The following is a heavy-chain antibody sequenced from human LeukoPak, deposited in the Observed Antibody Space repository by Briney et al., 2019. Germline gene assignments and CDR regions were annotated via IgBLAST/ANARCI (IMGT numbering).Heavy chain of an antibody. Sequence: PSGTLSLTCAVSGGSISSSNWWSWVRQPPGKGXXXXGXISXXXXXXXXPSLKSRVTRSVDKSKNQFSLKLSSVTAADTAVYYCARDLVW. CDR2: ISXXXXX. V-gene: IGHV4-4*02. CDR1: GGSISSSNW. CDR3: ARDLV. J-gene: IGHJ3*01.